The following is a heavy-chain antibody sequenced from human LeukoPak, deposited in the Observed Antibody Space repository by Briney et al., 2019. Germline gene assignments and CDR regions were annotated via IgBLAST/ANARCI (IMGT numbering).Heavy chain of an antibody. Sequence: SETLSLTCTVSGGSISSSSYYWGWIRQPPGTGLEWIGSIYYSGSTYYNPSLKSRVTISVDTSKNQFSLKLSSVTAADTAVYYCAASISVYYYDSSGYPGNWGQGTLVTVSS. CDR1: GGSISSSSYY. J-gene: IGHJ4*02. CDR3: AASISVYYYDSSGYPGN. CDR2: IYYSGST. D-gene: IGHD3-22*01. V-gene: IGHV4-39*01.